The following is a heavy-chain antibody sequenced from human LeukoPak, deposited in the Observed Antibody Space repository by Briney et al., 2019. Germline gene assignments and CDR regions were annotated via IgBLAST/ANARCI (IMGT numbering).Heavy chain of an antibody. CDR2: IWYDGSNK. CDR1: GFTFRSEG. D-gene: IGHD4-11*01. Sequence: PGGSLRLCCEASGFTFRSEGMPCVRQAPGKGLEWGAVIWYDGSNKYYAHSGKGRFTISRDNSKNTLYLQMTSLRAADTAVYYCAGSPATPVTTRYFDYWGQGTLVTVSS. CDR3: AGSPATPVTTRYFDY. J-gene: IGHJ4*02. V-gene: IGHV3-33*01.